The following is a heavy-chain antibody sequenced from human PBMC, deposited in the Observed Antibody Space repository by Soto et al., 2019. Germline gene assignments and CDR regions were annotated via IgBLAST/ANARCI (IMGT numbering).Heavy chain of an antibody. V-gene: IGHV3-74*01. CDR2: INDDGIST. CDR1: GFTFSMYR. D-gene: IGHD3-10*01. J-gene: IGHJ1*01. CDR3: TRGTRSTSNGTGAC. Sequence: GGSLRLSGAASGFTFSMYRIHWVRQVPCKGPEWVSRINDDGISTNYAGSVKGRFTISRDNAKNTMYLEMNALRVEDTAVYYCTRGTRSTSNGTGACCGQGTLVTVCS.